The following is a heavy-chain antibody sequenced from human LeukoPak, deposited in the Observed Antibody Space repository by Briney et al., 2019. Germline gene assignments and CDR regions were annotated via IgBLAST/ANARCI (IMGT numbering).Heavy chain of an antibody. CDR2: ISAYNGNT. J-gene: IGHJ4*02. Sequence: GASVKVSCKASGYTFTSYGISWVRQAPGQGLEWMGWISAYNGNTNYAQKLQGRVTMTTDTSTSTAYMELRSLRSDDTAVYYCARAPYYDILTVRISGYFDYWGQGTLVTVSS. D-gene: IGHD3-9*01. CDR3: ARAPYYDILTVRISGYFDY. CDR1: GYTFTSYG. V-gene: IGHV1-18*01.